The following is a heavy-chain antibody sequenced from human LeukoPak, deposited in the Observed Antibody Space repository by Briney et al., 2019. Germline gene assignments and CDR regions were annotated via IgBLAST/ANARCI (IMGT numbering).Heavy chain of an antibody. D-gene: IGHD3-22*01. CDR3: ARDNFQLGMLYYDSSGYPYLFDY. CDR1: GYTFTSHY. V-gene: IGHV1-46*01. J-gene: IGHJ4*02. Sequence: ASVKVSCKASGYTFTSHYKHWVRQAPGQGLEWMGIINPSGGSTSYAQKFQGRVTMTRDTSTSTVYMELSSLRSEDTAVYYCARDNFQLGMLYYDSSGYPYLFDYWGQGTLVTVSS. CDR2: INPSGGST.